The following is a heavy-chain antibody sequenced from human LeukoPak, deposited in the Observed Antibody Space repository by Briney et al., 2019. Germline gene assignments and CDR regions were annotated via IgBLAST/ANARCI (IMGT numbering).Heavy chain of an antibody. D-gene: IGHD5-12*01. CDR3: ARGRGYSGYDKYYYYGMDV. CDR1: GYTFTSYD. CDR2: IIPIFGTA. Sequence: GASVKVSCKASGYTFTSYDINWVRQAPGQGLEWMGGIIPIFGTANYAQKFQGRVTITADESTSTAYMELSSLRSEDTAVYYCARGRGYSGYDKYYYYGMDVWGQGTTVTVSS. V-gene: IGHV1-69*13. J-gene: IGHJ6*02.